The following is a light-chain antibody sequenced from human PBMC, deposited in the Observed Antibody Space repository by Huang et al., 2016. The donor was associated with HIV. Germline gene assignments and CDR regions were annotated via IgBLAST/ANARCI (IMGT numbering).Light chain of an antibody. Sequence: IVLTQSPATLSLSPGERATLTCRASQSVNSYLAWYQQKPGPAPRLLIYDASNRATGIPARFSGSGSGTDFTLTISSLEPEDFAVYYCQQRSSWPLLTFGGGTKVEIK. V-gene: IGKV3-11*01. CDR1: QSVNSY. J-gene: IGKJ4*01. CDR2: DAS. CDR3: QQRSSWPLLT.